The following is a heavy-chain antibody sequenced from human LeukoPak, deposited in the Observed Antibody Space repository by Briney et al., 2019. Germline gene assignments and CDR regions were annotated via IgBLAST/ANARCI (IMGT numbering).Heavy chain of an antibody. CDR1: GFTFSDYY. V-gene: IGHV3-11*04. Sequence: GGSLRLSCAASGFTFSDYYMSWVRQAPGKGLEWVSYISSSSSTIYYADSVKGRFTISRDNAKNSLYLQMNSLRAEDTAVYYCARDVNDYVWGSYRFDYWGQGTLVTVSS. CDR3: ARDVNDYVWGSYRFDY. J-gene: IGHJ4*02. D-gene: IGHD3-16*02. CDR2: ISSSSSTI.